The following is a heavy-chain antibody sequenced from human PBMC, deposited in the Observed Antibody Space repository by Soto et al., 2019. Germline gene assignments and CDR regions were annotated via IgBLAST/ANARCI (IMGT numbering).Heavy chain of an antibody. J-gene: IGHJ4*02. CDR3: ARDRAYYYDSSGYPSF. CDR2: ISSSSSTI. Sequence: GGSLRLSCAASGFTFSSYSMNWVRQAPGKGLEWVSYISSSSSTIYYADSVKGRFTISRDNAKNSLYLQMNSLRDEDTAVYYCARDRAYYYDSSGYPSFWGQGTLVTVSS. CDR1: GFTFSSYS. V-gene: IGHV3-48*02. D-gene: IGHD3-22*01.